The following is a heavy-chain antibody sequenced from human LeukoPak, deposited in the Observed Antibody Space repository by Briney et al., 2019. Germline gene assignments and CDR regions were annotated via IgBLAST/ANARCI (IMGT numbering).Heavy chain of an antibody. D-gene: IGHD3-9*01. CDR1: GFTFSSYA. J-gene: IGHJ4*02. CDR2: ISYDGSNK. CDR3: ARDRGGSVLRYFDWSDPEYYFDY. V-gene: IGHV3-30-3*01. Sequence: QSGGSLRLSCAASGFTFSSYAMHWVRQAPGKGLEWVAVISYDGSNKYYADSVKGRFTISRDNSKNTLYLQMNSRIAEDTAVYYCARDRGGSVLRYFDWSDPEYYFDYWGQGTLVTVSS.